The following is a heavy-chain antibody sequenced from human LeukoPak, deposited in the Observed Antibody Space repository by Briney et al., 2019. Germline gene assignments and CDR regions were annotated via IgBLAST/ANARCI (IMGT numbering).Heavy chain of an antibody. V-gene: IGHV3-33*01. CDR2: IWHDGSNK. CDR3: ARVEGWLPLRGYYYYGMDV. Sequence: GGSLRLSCVASGFTFSSYGMHWVRQTPGKGLEWVAVIWHDGSNKYYADSVKGRFTISRDKYRNTLYLQMNSLRAEDTAVYYCARVEGWLPLRGYYYYGMDVWGQGTTVTVSS. CDR1: GFTFSSYG. D-gene: IGHD5-12*01. J-gene: IGHJ6*02.